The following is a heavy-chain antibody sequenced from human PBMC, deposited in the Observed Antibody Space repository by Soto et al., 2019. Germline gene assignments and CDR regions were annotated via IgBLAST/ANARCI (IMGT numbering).Heavy chain of an antibody. D-gene: IGHD2-15*01. V-gene: IGHV2-5*01. Sequence: PTLVNPTQTLTLTCTFSGFSLSTSGVGVGWIRQPPGKALEWLALIYWNDDKRYSPSLKSRLTITKDTSKNQVVLTMTNMDPVDTATYYCAHRLGYCSGGSCNWFDPWGQGTLVTVSS. CDR3: AHRLGYCSGGSCNWFDP. CDR2: IYWNDDK. J-gene: IGHJ5*02. CDR1: GFSLSTSGVG.